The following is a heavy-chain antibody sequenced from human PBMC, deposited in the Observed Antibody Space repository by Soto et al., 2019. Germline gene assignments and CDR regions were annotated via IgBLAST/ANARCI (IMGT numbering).Heavy chain of an antibody. Sequence: QVQLQESGPGLVKPSQTLSLTCTVSGGSISSGDYYWSWIRQPPGKGLEWIGYIYYSGSTYYNPYLKSRVTISVDTSKNQFALKLSSVTAADTAVYYCARASGSNYAGWFDPWGQGTLVTVSS. CDR1: GGSISSGDYY. J-gene: IGHJ5*02. CDR2: IYYSGST. V-gene: IGHV4-30-4*01. D-gene: IGHD4-4*01. CDR3: ARASGSNYAGWFDP.